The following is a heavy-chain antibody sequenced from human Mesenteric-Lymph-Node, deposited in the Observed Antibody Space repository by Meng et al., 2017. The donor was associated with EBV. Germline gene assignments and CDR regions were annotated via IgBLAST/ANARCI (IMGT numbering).Heavy chain of an antibody. Sequence: HQQGCGPPRPKPSETLASSISSSRASSSSTTYYWGRCRQQPGKGREWIGGMSYRSGTTSYNASLKSRVTISIDSSKNQFSLRLQSVTAADTAVYFCATSYGYTSTYWGPGTLVTVSS. D-gene: IGHD5-18*01. CDR2: MSYRSGTT. CDR1: RASSSSTTYY. CDR3: ATSYGYTSTY. J-gene: IGHJ4*02. V-gene: IGHV4-39*07.